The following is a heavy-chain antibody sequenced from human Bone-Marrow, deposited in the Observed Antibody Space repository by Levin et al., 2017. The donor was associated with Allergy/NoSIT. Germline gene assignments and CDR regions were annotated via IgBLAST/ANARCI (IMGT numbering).Heavy chain of an antibody. Sequence: LSLTCAASGFTFSGFYMRWVRQAPGRGLEWVADIKEDGSVRKYVDSVKGRFTVSRDNAKNTLYLQMNNLRDDDTAVYYCTRGGQWAFDIWGQGTMVTVSS. J-gene: IGHJ3*02. D-gene: IGHD2-8*01. CDR3: TRGGQWAFDI. CDR1: GFTFSGFY. V-gene: IGHV3-7*01. CDR2: IKEDGSVR.